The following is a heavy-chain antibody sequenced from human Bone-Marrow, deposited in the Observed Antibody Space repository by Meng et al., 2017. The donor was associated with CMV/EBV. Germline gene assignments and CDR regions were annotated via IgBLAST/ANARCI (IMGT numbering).Heavy chain of an antibody. Sequence: ASVKVSCKASGYTFTSYGISWVRQAPGQGLEWMGWISAYNGNTNYAQKLQGRVTMTTDTSTSTAFMEVGRLSSDDTAVYYCTRVEVYCSDPSCSDAFDIWGQGTMVTVSS. V-gene: IGHV1-18*01. D-gene: IGHD2-2*01. CDR2: ISAYNGNT. CDR3: TRVEVYCSDPSCSDAFDI. J-gene: IGHJ3*02. CDR1: GYTFTSYG.